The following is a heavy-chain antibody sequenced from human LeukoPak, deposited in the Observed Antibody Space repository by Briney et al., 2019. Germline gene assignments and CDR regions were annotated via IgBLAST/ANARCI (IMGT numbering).Heavy chain of an antibody. CDR3: ARARYDSSGYRFDY. CDR1: GGSIRSYY. V-gene: IGHV4-59*01. CDR2: IYYSGST. J-gene: IGHJ4*02. D-gene: IGHD3-22*01. Sequence: SETLSLTCTVSGGSIRSYYWSWIRQPPGKGLEWIGYIYYSGSTNYNPSLKSRVTISVDTSKNQFSLKLSSVTAADTAVYYCARARYDSSGYRFDYWGQGTLVTVSS.